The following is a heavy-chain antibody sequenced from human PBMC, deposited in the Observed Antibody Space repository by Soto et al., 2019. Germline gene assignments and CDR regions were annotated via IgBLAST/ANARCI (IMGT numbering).Heavy chain of an antibody. CDR1: GGSISSGGYY. J-gene: IGHJ4*02. D-gene: IGHD3-16*02. Sequence: SETLSLTCTVSGGSISSGGYYWSWIRQHPGKGLEWIGYIYYSGSTYYNPSLKSRVTISVDTSKNQFSLKLSSVTAADTAVYYCASTVITFGGVIVITSYYFDYWGQGTLVTVSS. V-gene: IGHV4-31*03. CDR3: ASTVITFGGVIVITSYYFDY. CDR2: IYYSGST.